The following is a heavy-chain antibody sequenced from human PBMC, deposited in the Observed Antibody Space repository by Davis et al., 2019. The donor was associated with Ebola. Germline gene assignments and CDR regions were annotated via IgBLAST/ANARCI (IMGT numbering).Heavy chain of an antibody. J-gene: IGHJ5*02. Sequence: GESLKISCKGSGYSFTSYWIGWVRQMPGKGLEWMGIIYPGDSDTRYSPSFQGQVTISADKSISTAYLQWSSLKASDTAMYYCARVPIFGVVPNWFDPWGQGTLVTVSS. CDR2: IYPGDSDT. D-gene: IGHD3-3*01. CDR1: GYSFTSYW. CDR3: ARVPIFGVVPNWFDP. V-gene: IGHV5-51*01.